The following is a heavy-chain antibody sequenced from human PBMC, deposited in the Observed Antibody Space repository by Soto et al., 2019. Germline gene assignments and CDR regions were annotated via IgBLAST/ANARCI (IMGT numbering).Heavy chain of an antibody. D-gene: IGHD3-22*01. V-gene: IGHV1-58*01. CDR2: IVVGSGNT. J-gene: IGHJ3*02. CDR3: AADRIVVAKDAFDI. CDR1: GFTFTSSA. Sequence: ASVKVSCKASGFTFTSSAVQWVRQARGQRLEWIGWIVVGSGNTNYAQKFQERVTITRDMSTSTAYMELSSLRSEDTAVYYCAADRIVVAKDAFDIWGQGTMVT.